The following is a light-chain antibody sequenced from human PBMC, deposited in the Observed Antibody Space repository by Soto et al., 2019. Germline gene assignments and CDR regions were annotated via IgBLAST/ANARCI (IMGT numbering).Light chain of an antibody. V-gene: IGLV2-11*01. Sequence: QSVLTQARAVSWSPGQSVSISCTGASSDGGGYNYVSGYQQHPGKATKLITYDVSKRPSGVADRFSGSKSGNTASLTISGLQAEDEADYYCCSYAGSYTFPVATGTK. CDR1: SSDGGGYNY. CDR3: CSYAGSYTFP. J-gene: IGLJ1*01. CDR2: DVS.